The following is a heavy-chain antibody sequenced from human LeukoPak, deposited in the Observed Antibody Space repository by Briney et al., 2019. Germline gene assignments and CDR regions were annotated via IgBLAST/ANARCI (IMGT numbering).Heavy chain of an antibody. V-gene: IGHV1-2*02. J-gene: IGHJ4*02. Sequence: GASVKVSCKASGYTFTGYYMHWVRQAPGQRLEWMGWINPNSGGTNYAQKFQGRVTMTRDTSISTAYMELSRLRSDDTAVYYCARSPSWSSSWYDYWGQGTLVTVSS. D-gene: IGHD6-13*01. CDR2: INPNSGGT. CDR3: ARSPSWSSSWYDY. CDR1: GYTFTGYY.